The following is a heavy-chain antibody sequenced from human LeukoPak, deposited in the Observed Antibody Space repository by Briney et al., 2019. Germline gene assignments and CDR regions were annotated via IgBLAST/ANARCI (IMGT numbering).Heavy chain of an antibody. CDR1: GFTFSSYA. Sequence: PGGSLRLSCAASGFTFSSYAMSWVRQAPGKGLEWVSAISGSGGSTYYADSVKGRFTISRDNSKNTLYLQMNSLRAEDTAVYYCAKIRGYYSSGRVLFDPWGQGTLVTVSS. D-gene: IGHD3-10*01. J-gene: IGHJ5*02. CDR2: ISGSGGST. V-gene: IGHV3-23*01. CDR3: AKIRGYYSSGRVLFDP.